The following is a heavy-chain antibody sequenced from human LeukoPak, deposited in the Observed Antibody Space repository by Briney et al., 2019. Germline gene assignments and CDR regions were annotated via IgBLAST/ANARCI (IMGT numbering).Heavy chain of an antibody. CDR3: ARESSGWSKDY. CDR1: GFTFSRYS. Sequence: MSGGSLRLSCAASGFTFSRYSMNWVRQAPGKGLEWVSSISSSSSYIYYADSVKGRFTISGDNAKNSLYLQMNSLRAEDTAVYYCARESSGWSKDYWGQGTLVTVSS. J-gene: IGHJ4*02. V-gene: IGHV3-21*01. D-gene: IGHD6-19*01. CDR2: ISSSSSYI.